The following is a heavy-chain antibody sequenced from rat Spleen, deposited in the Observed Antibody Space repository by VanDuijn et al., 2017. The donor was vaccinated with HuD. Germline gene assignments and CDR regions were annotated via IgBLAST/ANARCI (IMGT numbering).Heavy chain of an antibody. D-gene: IGHD3-4*01. J-gene: IGHJ2*01. CDR2: ISYDGSRT. CDR3: ARHGGRRAPNGYFDH. V-gene: IGHV5-7*01. Sequence: EVQLVESGGGLVQPGRSLKLSCAASGFTFSDYNMAWVRQAPKKGLEWVATISYDGSRTYYRDSVKGRFTISRDNVKSTLYLQVDSLGSEDTATYYCARHGGRRAPNGYFDHWGQGVMVTVSS. CDR1: GFTFSDYN.